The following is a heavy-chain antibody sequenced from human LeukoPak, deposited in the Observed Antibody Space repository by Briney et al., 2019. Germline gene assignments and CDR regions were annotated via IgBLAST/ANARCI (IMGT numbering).Heavy chain of an antibody. V-gene: IGHV4-59*08. CDR1: GGSMTYDY. CDR2: IYTTEST. D-gene: IGHD3-10*01. Sequence: SETLSLTCTVSGGSMTYDYWSWIRQTPGMRLEWLGYIYTTESTRYNPSLKSRVTISLDTSKNQFSLRLRSVTAADTAVYYCARHFRRDYSASGASQYYHYIDVWGKGTTVTVSS. J-gene: IGHJ6*03. CDR3: ARHFRRDYSASGASQYYHYIDV.